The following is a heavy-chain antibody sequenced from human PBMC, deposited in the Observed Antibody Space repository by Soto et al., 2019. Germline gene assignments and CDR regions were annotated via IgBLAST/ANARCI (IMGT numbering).Heavy chain of an antibody. D-gene: IGHD1-26*01. Sequence: QLHLVESGGGVVQPGRSLRLSCAASGFNFSNYGMHWVRQAPGKGLEWVALIWYDGSKTYYGDSVRGRFTISRDNSKNTVSLQMNSLRVEDTSLYYGAREGGGLGSYAISVPGMDVWGQGTTVTVSS. CDR2: IWYDGSKT. V-gene: IGHV3-33*01. J-gene: IGHJ6*02. CDR3: AREGGGLGSYAISVPGMDV. CDR1: GFNFSNYG.